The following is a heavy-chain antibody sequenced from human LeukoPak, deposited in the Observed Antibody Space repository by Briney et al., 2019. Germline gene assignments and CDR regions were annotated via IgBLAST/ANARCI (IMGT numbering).Heavy chain of an antibody. J-gene: IGHJ4*02. Sequence: PGGSLRLSCATSGFTFSNYGMHWVRQAPGKGLEWVAVISYDGSNKYYADSVKGRFTISRDNSKNTLYLQMNSLRAEDTAVYYCARDYYDSSGYYYSPFDYWGQGTLVTVSS. CDR1: GFTFSNYG. V-gene: IGHV3-30*19. CDR2: ISYDGSNK. CDR3: ARDYYDSSGYYYSPFDY. D-gene: IGHD3-22*01.